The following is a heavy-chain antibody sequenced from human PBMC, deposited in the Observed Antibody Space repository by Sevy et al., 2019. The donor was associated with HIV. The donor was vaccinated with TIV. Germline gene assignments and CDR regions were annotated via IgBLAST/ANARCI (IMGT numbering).Heavy chain of an antibody. J-gene: IGHJ6*02. D-gene: IGHD6-25*01. CDR3: AKGGSGGIDHYVMDV. CDR1: GFRFNNFG. Sequence: GGSLRLSCAASGFRFNNFGMYWVRQAPGKGLEGVAFIRYDGINKYYVDSVKGRSTISRDNSKDTLYLEMKSLRLEDTAIYYCAKGGSGGIDHYVMDVWGQGTTVTVSS. CDR2: IRYDGINK. V-gene: IGHV3-30*02.